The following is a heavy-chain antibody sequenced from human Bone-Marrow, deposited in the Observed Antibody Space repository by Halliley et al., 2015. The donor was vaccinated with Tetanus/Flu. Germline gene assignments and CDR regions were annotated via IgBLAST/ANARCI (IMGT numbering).Heavy chain of an antibody. CDR2: ISSSGSST. CDR1: GFMFRSYE. V-gene: IGHV3-48*03. J-gene: IGHJ5*02. CDR3: ARDWETGFDP. Sequence: SGFMFRSYEMNWVRQAPGKGLEWVSYISSSGSSTYYADSVKGRFTISRDNTKDSVYLHLNSLRAEDTAVYYCARDWETGFDPWGQGTLVTVSS. D-gene: IGHD1-26*01.